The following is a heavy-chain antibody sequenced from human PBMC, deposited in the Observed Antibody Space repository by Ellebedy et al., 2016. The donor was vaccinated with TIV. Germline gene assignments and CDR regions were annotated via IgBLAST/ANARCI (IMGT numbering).Heavy chain of an antibody. V-gene: IGHV3-21*01. D-gene: IGHD7-27*01. J-gene: IGHJ2*01. CDR1: GFTFSSYS. CDR2: ISGSSSYI. CDR3: ARNWGSPYWYFDL. Sequence: PGGSLRLSCAGSGFTFSSYSINWVRQAPGKGLEWVSYISGSSSYISYADSLKGRFTISRDNAKNSVYLQMNDLRADDTAIYFCARNWGSPYWYFDLWGRGTLVTVPS.